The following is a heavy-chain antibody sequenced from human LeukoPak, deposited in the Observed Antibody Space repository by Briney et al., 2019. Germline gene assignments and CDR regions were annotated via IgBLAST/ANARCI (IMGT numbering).Heavy chain of an antibody. V-gene: IGHV2-5*02. J-gene: IGHJ4*02. CDR2: IYWDDDK. CDR1: GFSPSTSGVG. CDR3: VHKGPRRPFDY. Sequence: SGPTLVKPTQTLRLTCTFSGFSPSTSGVGVGWIRQPPGKALEWLALIYWDDDKRYSPSLKSRLTITKDISKNQVVLTMTNMDPVDTATYYCVHKGPRRPFDYWGQGTLVTVSS.